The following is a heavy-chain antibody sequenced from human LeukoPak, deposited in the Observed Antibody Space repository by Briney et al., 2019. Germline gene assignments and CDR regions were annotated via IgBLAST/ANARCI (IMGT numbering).Heavy chain of an antibody. CDR2: ISSSGSTI. CDR3: ARDSLIVGATSVAFDI. D-gene: IGHD1-26*01. Sequence: PGGSLRLSCAASGFTFSSYSMNWVRQAPGKGLEWVSYISSSGSTIYYADSVKGRFTISRDNAKNSLYLQMNSLRAEDTAVYYCARDSLIVGATSVAFDIWGQGTMVTVSS. V-gene: IGHV3-48*04. CDR1: GFTFSSYS. J-gene: IGHJ3*02.